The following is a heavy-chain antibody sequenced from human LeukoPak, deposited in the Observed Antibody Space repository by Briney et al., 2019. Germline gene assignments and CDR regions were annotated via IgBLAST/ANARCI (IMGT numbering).Heavy chain of an antibody. CDR3: AKYGPEYCTSTSCSIDY. J-gene: IGHJ4*02. CDR1: GFTLSSHA. V-gene: IGHV3-23*01. Sequence: GGSLRLSCAAPGFTLSSHAMSWVREAPRKGLECVSNISGSGGITYYADSVKGPSTLSRDNSKNTLYLQMNSLRAEDTAVYYCAKYGPEYCTSTSCSIDYWGQGTLVTVSS. CDR2: ISGSGGIT. D-gene: IGHD2-2*01.